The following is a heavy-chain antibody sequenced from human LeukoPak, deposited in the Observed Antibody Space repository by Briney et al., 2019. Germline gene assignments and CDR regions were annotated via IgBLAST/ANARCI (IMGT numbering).Heavy chain of an antibody. CDR1: GFTFSSYG. J-gene: IGHJ3*02. D-gene: IGHD5-12*01. CDR3: AKDEYGYSGYEGAFDI. Sequence: PGGSLRLSCAASGFTFSSYGMHWVRQAPGKGLEWVAFIRYDGSNKYYADSVKGRFTISRDNSKNTRYLQMNSLRAEDTAVYYCAKDEYGYSGYEGAFDIWGQGTMVTVSS. CDR2: IRYDGSNK. V-gene: IGHV3-30*02.